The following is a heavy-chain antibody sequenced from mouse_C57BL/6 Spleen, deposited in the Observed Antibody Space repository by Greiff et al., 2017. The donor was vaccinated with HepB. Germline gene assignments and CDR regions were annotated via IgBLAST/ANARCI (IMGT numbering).Heavy chain of an antibody. D-gene: IGHD1-1*01. V-gene: IGHV5-9-1*02. CDR2: ISSGGDYI. CDR1: GFTFSSYA. CDR3: TRGAITTVVAPFDY. Sequence: EVMLVESGEGLVKPGGSLKLSCAASGFTFSSYAMSWVRQTPEKRLEWVAYISSGGDYIYYADTVKGRFTISRDNARNTLYLQMSSLTSEDTAMYYCTRGAITTVVAPFDYWGQGTTLTVSS. J-gene: IGHJ2*01.